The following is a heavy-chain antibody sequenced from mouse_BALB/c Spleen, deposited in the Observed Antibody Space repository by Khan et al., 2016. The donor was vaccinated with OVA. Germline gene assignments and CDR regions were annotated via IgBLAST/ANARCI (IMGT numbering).Heavy chain of an antibody. D-gene: IGHD4-1*01. V-gene: IGHV5-17*02. J-gene: IGHJ3*01. CDR3: ARGNWAWFAY. CDR1: GFTFSSFG. Sequence: EVELVESGGGLVQPGGSRKLSCAASGFTFSSFGMHWVRQAPEKGLEWVAYISSDSITPYYAETVKGRFTISRDNPRNTLFLQMTSLRSEDTAMDYCARGNWAWFAYWGQGTLVTVSA. CDR2: ISSDSITP.